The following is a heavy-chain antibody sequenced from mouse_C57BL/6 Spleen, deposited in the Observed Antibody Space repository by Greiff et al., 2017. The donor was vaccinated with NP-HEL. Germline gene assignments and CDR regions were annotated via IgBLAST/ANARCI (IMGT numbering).Heavy chain of an antibody. CDR1: GFTFSDFY. CDR2: SRNKANDYTT. CDR3: ARDARNWHYFDY. D-gene: IGHD4-1*02. V-gene: IGHV7-1*01. J-gene: IGHJ2*01. Sequence: EVKLMESGGGLVQSGRSLRLSCATSGFTFSDFYMEWVRQAPGKGLEWIAASRNKANDYTTEYSASVKGRFIVSRDTSQSILYLQMNALRAEDTAIYYCARDARNWHYFDYWGQGTTLTVSS.